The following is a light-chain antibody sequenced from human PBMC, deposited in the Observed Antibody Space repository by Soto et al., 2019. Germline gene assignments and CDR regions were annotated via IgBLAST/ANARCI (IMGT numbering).Light chain of an antibody. J-gene: IGLJ1*01. CDR2: EVV. Sequence: QSALTQPASVSGSPGQSVTISCTGTRSDIGDSDYVSWYQQHPGKAPRLIIYEVVQRPSGVPDRFSGSKSGNTASLTVSGLQAADEADYFCKSYAGSNTYVFGSGTKLTVL. V-gene: IGLV2-8*01. CDR3: KSYAGSNTYV. CDR1: RSDIGDSDY.